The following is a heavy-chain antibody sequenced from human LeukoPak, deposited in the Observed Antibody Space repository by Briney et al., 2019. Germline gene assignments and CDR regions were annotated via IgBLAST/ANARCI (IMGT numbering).Heavy chain of an antibody. J-gene: IGHJ4*02. D-gene: IGHD3-22*01. V-gene: IGHV4-34*01. CDR1: GGSFSGYY. CDR3: ARRDNSDSSGYFDH. CDR2: IYYTRNT. Sequence: PSETLSLTCAVYGGSFSGYYWSWIRQPPGKGLEWIGTIYYTRNTYYNSSLESRVTISIDTSKNQFSLKLSSVTAADTAIYYCARRDNSDSSGYFDHWGQGTLVTVSS.